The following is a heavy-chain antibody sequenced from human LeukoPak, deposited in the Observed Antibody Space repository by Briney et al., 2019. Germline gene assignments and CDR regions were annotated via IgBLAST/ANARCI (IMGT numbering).Heavy chain of an antibody. CDR2: INPNSGGT. V-gene: IGHV1-2*02. Sequence: GASVKVSCKASGYTFTGQYIHWVRQAPGQGPEWMGWINPNSGGTSYLQNFQGRVTMTRDTSISTAYMDLSRLRSDDTAVYYCARTSPSTAIDYWGQGTLVTVSS. CDR3: ARTSPSTAIDY. D-gene: IGHD4-17*01. J-gene: IGHJ4*02. CDR1: GYTFTGQY.